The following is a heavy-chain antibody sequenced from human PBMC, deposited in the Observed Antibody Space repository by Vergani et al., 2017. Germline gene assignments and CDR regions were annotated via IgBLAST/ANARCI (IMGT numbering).Heavy chain of an antibody. CDR3: ARDGGQKAYYFDY. CDR1: GFTFSSYG. J-gene: IGHJ4*02. V-gene: IGHV3-33*01. Sequence: QVQLVESGGGVVQPGRSLRLSCAASGFTFSSYGMHWVRQAPGKGLEWVAVIWYDGSNKYYADSVKGRFTISRDNSKNTLYLQMNSLGAEDTAVYYCARDGGQKAYYFDYWGQGTLVTVSS. CDR2: IWYDGSNK. D-gene: IGHD3-16*01.